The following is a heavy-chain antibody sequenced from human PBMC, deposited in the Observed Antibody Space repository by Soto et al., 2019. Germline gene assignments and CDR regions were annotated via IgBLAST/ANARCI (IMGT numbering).Heavy chain of an antibody. CDR2: MNPNNGNA. D-gene: IGHD6-25*01. V-gene: IGHV1-8*01. J-gene: IGHJ4*02. CDR3: ARRKERSGPYYLDF. Sequence: ASVKVSCKASGFTFITYDFSWVRQAAGQGLEWMGWMNPNNGNAGFAQKFRGRINMTRNTSISTAYLELSSLRSDDSAVYFCARRKERSGPYYLDFWGQGTQVTVSS. CDR1: GFTFITYD.